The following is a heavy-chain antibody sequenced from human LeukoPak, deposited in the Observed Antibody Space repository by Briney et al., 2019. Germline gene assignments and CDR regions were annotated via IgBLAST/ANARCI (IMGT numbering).Heavy chain of an antibody. CDR1: GYTFTSYD. Sequence: ASVKVSCKASGYTFTSYDINWVRQATGQGLECMGWMNPNSGNTGYAQKFQGRVTMTRNTSISTAYMELSSLRSEDTAVYYCARGSIGSSWYLYYYYYYMDVWGKGTTVTISS. J-gene: IGHJ6*03. D-gene: IGHD6-13*01. CDR3: ARGSIGSSWYLYYYYYYMDV. CDR2: MNPNSGNT. V-gene: IGHV1-8*01.